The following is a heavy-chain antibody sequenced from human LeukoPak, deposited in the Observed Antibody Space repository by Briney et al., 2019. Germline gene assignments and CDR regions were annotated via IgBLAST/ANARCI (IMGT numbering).Heavy chain of an antibody. V-gene: IGHV3-23*01. D-gene: IGHD5-24*01. CDR2: ITSSGDNT. J-gene: IGHJ4*02. CDR1: GFTFSSYA. CDR3: AKGIDVMATFFDY. Sequence: GASLRLSCAASGFTFSSYAMCWVRQAPGKGLQWVSSITSSGDNTYYADSVKGRFTISRDNSKNTLYLQMNSLRAEDTAVYYCAKGIDVMATFFDYWGQGTLVTVSS.